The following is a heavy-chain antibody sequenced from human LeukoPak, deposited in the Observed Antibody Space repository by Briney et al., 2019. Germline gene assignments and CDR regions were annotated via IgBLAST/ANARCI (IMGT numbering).Heavy chain of an antibody. Sequence: SGGSLRLSCAASGFIFSDYYMSWIRQAPGKGLEWISYISSSGTTVYYADSVKGRFTISRDNAKNSLYLQMNSLRAEDTAVYYCARTRNFDFWSGFYYWGQGTLVTVS. CDR1: GFIFSDYY. D-gene: IGHD3-3*01. CDR3: ARTRNFDFWSGFYY. J-gene: IGHJ4*02. V-gene: IGHV3-11*01. CDR2: ISSSGTTV.